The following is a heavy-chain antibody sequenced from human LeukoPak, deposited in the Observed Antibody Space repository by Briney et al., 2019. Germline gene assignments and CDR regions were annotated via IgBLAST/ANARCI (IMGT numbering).Heavy chain of an antibody. V-gene: IGHV3-48*02. CDR2: IDISGSTI. D-gene: IGHD1-26*01. J-gene: IGHJ3*02. CDR1: GFTFSSYS. Sequence: GGSLRLSCAASGFTFSSYSMNWVRQAPGKGLELISYIDISGSTIYYADSVKGRFTISRDNAKNSLYLQMNSLRDEDTAVFYCARTEWDSHPGSFDIWGQGTMVTVSS. CDR3: ARTEWDSHPGSFDI.